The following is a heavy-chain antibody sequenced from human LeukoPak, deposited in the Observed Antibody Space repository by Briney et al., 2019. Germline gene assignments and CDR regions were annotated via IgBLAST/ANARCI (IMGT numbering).Heavy chain of an antibody. D-gene: IGHD3-22*01. CDR3: ATLYYYDSSGNYYFDY. CDR2: FYTSGST. Sequence: SETLSLTCTVSGGSLSSYYWSWIRQPAGKGLEWIGRFYTSGSTNYNPSLKSRVTMSVDTSKNQFSLKLSSVTAADTAVYYCATLYYYDSSGNYYFDYWGQGTLVTVSS. CDR1: GGSLSSYY. J-gene: IGHJ4*02. V-gene: IGHV4-4*07.